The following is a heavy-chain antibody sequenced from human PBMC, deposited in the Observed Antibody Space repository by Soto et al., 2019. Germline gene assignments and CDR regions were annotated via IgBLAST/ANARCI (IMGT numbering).Heavy chain of an antibody. J-gene: IGHJ6*02. CDR1: GGSISSGGYY. V-gene: IGHV4-31*03. D-gene: IGHD5-18*01. CDR2: IYYSGST. Sequence: PSETLSLNCTVSGGSISSGGYYWSWIRQHPGKGLERIGYIYYSGSTYYNPSLKSRVTISVDTSKNQFSLKLSSVTAADTAVYYCARDLRDSYGYGETHYYYYGMDVWGQGTTVTVSS. CDR3: ARDLRDSYGYGETHYYYYGMDV.